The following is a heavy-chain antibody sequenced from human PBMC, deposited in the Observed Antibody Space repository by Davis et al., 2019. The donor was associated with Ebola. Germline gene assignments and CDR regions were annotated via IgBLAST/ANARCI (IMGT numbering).Heavy chain of an antibody. CDR3: ARDYRYSSSWSYYFDY. Sequence: GESLKISCAASGFTFSSYSMNWVRQAPGKGLEWVSSISSSSSYIYYADSVKGRFTISRDNAKNSLYLQMNSLRGEDTAVYYWARDYRYSSSWSYYFDYWGQGTMVTVSS. V-gene: IGHV3-21*01. D-gene: IGHD6-13*01. J-gene: IGHJ4*02. CDR1: GFTFSSYS. CDR2: ISSSSSYI.